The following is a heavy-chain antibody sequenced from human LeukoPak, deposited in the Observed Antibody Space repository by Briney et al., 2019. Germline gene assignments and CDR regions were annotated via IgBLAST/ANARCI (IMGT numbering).Heavy chain of an antibody. D-gene: IGHD5-12*01. CDR3: ARAAGTRRPPGGYDSGWFDP. CDR1: GGSISSYY. CDR2: IYTSGST. Sequence: SETLSLTCTVPGGSISSYYWSWIRQPAGKGLEWIGRIYTSGSTNYNPSLKSRVTISVDKSKNQFSLKLSSVTAADTAVYYCARAAGTRRPPGGYDSGWFDPWGQGTLVTVSS. J-gene: IGHJ5*02. V-gene: IGHV4-4*07.